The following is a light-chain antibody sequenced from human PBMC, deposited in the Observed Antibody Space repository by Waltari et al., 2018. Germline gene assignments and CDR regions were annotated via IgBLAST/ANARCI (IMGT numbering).Light chain of an antibody. V-gene: IGLV1-47*01. Sequence: QSVLTQPPSASDSPGQRVTISCSGSSSNIARNYVYWYQQPPGTAPKLLIYHNAQRPSGVPDRFSGSRSGPSAALAIGGLRSDDEADYYCASWDDSLRGVVFGGGTKLTVL. J-gene: IGLJ2*01. CDR2: HNA. CDR1: SSNIARNY. CDR3: ASWDDSLRGVV.